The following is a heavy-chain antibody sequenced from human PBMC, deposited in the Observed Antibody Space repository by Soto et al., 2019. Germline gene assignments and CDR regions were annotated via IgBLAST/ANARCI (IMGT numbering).Heavy chain of an antibody. D-gene: IGHD6-13*01. CDR3: AKAGYSSSWYRQSTYYYYMDV. V-gene: IGHV3-30*18. CDR2: ISYDGSNK. Sequence: GGSLRLSCAASGFTFSSYGMHWVRQAPGKGLEWVAVISYDGSNKYYADSVKGRFTISRDNSKNTLYLQMNSLRAEDTAVYYCAKAGYSSSWYRQSTYYYYMDVWGKGTTVTVSS. CDR1: GFTFSSYG. J-gene: IGHJ6*03.